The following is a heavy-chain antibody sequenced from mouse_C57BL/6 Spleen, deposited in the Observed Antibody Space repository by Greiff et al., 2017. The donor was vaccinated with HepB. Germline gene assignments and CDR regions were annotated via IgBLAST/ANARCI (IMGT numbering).Heavy chain of an antibody. CDR3: ARPYDGYYVYAMDY. Sequence: QVQLQQSGAELVKPGASVKLSCKASGYTFTSYWMQWVKQRPGQGLEWIGEIDPSDSYTNYNQKFKGKATLTVDTSSSTAYMQLSSLTSEDSAVYYCARPYDGYYVYAMDYWGQRTSVTVSS. CDR1: GYTFTSYW. D-gene: IGHD2-3*01. CDR2: IDPSDSYT. J-gene: IGHJ4*01. V-gene: IGHV1-50*01.